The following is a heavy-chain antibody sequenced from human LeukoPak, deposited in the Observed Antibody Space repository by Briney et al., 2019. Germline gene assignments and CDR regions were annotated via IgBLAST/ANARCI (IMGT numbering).Heavy chain of an antibody. V-gene: IGHV3-7*01. CDR1: GFTFSSYW. CDR3: ARERYSGSYYYYYYMDV. CDR2: INQDGSEK. J-gene: IGHJ6*03. Sequence: GGSLRLSCAASGFTFSSYWMSWARQAPGEGREWVANINQDGSEKYYVDSVKGRFTISRDNAKNSLYLQMNSLRAEDTAVYYCARERYSGSYYYYYYMDVWGKGTTVTVSS. D-gene: IGHD1-26*01.